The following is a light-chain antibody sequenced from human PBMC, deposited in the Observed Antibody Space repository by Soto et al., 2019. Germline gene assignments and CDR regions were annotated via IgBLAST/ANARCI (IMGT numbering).Light chain of an antibody. CDR2: GAA. Sequence: EIVLTQSPGTLSLSPGERATLSCRASQSVSSNLAWYQQKPGQAPRLLIYGAATRATGIPARFSGSGSGTEFTLTIRSLQSEDFAVYFCQQYNDWWTFGQGTKVDNK. CDR1: QSVSSN. V-gene: IGKV3-15*01. CDR3: QQYNDWWT. J-gene: IGKJ1*01.